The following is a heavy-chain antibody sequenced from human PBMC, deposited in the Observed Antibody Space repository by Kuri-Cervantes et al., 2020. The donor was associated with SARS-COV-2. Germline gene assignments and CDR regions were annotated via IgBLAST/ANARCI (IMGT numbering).Heavy chain of an antibody. CDR2: ISSSSSTI. V-gene: IGHV3-48*01. J-gene: IGHJ4*02. Sequence: GESLKISCAASGFTFSSYSMNWVRQAPGKGLEWVSYISSSSSTIYYADSAKGRFTISRDNAKNSLYLQMNSLRAEDTAVYYCARDPRYYDILTGPYYFDYWGQGTLVTVSS. CDR1: GFTFSSYS. CDR3: ARDPRYYDILTGPYYFDY. D-gene: IGHD3-9*01.